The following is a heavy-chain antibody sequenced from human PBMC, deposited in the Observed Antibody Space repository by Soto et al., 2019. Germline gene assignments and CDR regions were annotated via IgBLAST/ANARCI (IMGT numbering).Heavy chain of an antibody. CDR1: GYTFSGYS. D-gene: IGHD2-21*01. Sequence: QVVLEQSGGEVKKPGASVKVSCKASGYTFSGYSITWVRQATGQGLEWMVRISGYNGNTNSARTLRGRLTLTTDTSTSTAYMELRSLTSDDTAVYYCARDVFCGGAPACPDMDVWGQGTTVTVSS. V-gene: IGHV1-18*04. J-gene: IGHJ6*02. CDR2: ISGYNGNT. CDR3: ARDVFCGGAPACPDMDV.